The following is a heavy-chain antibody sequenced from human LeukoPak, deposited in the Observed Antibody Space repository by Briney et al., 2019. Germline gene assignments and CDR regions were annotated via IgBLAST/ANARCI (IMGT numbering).Heavy chain of an antibody. CDR2: INHSGNT. CDR1: TESFSGHS. J-gene: IGHJ4*02. D-gene: IGHD1-26*01. Sequence: PSETLSLTCAVYTESFSGHSWTWIRQSPGKGLEWIGEINHSGNTNYNPSLKSRVTISVDTSKNQFSLKMSSVTAADTAMYYCARRPRNSENYDGPSGPDYWGQGTQVTVSS. CDR3: ARRPRNSENYDGPSGPDY. V-gene: IGHV4-34*01.